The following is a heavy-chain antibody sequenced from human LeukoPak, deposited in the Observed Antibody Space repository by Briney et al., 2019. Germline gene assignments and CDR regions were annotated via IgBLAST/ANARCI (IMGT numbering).Heavy chain of an antibody. CDR1: GFTFSSYW. V-gene: IGHV3-74*01. Sequence: GGSLRLSCAASGFTFSSYWMHWGRQAPGKGLVWVSRINSDGSSTNYGDSVKGRFTISRDNAKNTLYLQMNSLRAEDTAMYYCARAVYYSNYLGYWGQGTLVTVSS. CDR2: INSDGSST. CDR3: ARAVYYSNYLGY. J-gene: IGHJ4*01. D-gene: IGHD3-10*01.